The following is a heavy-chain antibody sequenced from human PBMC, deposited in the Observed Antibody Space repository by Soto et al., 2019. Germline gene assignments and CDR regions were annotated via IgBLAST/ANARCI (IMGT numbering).Heavy chain of an antibody. Sequence: EVQLLESGGGLVQPGGSLRLSCAASGFTFTSHAMSWVRQAPGKGLEWVSGISVSGGSTYYADPVKGRFTIYRDNFQNPLYLQMNSLRAEDTAVYYCAKDIGLPFWDYWGQGTLVTVSS. CDR2: ISVSGGST. CDR3: AKDIGLPFWDY. D-gene: IGHD2-21*02. J-gene: IGHJ4*02. CDR1: GFTFTSHA. V-gene: IGHV3-23*01.